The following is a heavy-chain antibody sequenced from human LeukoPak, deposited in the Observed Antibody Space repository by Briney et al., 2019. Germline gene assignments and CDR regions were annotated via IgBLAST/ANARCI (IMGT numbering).Heavy chain of an antibody. CDR3: AKGGSKGPLRGSSWKIVWYFDL. D-gene: IGHD6-13*01. J-gene: IGHJ2*01. V-gene: IGHV3-30*04. Sequence: AGGSLRLSCAASGFTFSSYAMHWVRQAPGKGLEWVAVISYDGSNKYYADSVKGRFTISRDNSKNTLYLQMNSLRAEDTAVYYCAKGGSKGPLRGSSWKIVWYFDLWGRGTLVTVSS. CDR1: GFTFSSYA. CDR2: ISYDGSNK.